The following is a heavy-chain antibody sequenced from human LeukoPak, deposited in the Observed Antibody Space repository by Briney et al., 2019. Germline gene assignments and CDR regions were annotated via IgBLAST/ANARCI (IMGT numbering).Heavy chain of an antibody. CDR1: GGTFGSYA. J-gene: IGHJ4*02. D-gene: IGHD6-19*01. Sequence: GASVKVSCKASGGTFGSYAISWVRQAPGQGLEWMGGIIPIFGTANYAQKFQGRVTITADESTSTAYMELSSLRSEDTAVYYCAGDKAGYSSGWYIFGYWGQGTLVTVSS. CDR3: AGDKAGYSSGWYIFGY. CDR2: IIPIFGTA. V-gene: IGHV1-69*13.